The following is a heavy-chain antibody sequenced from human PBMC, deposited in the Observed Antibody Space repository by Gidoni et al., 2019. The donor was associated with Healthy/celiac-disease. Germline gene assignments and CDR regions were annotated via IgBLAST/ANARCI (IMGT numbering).Heavy chain of an antibody. CDR1: GFTFSSYV. J-gene: IGHJ4*02. D-gene: IGHD3-10*01. Sequence: EVQMLESGGGLVQPGGSLRLSCIASGFTFSSYVMSWVRQAPGQGLEWVAAIGGSGVGTYYADSVKGRFTISRDNSKNTVYLQMNSLRAEDTAVYYCAKGGTFKSGDWGQGTLVTVSS. CDR2: IGGSGVGT. CDR3: AKGGTFKSGD. V-gene: IGHV3-23*01.